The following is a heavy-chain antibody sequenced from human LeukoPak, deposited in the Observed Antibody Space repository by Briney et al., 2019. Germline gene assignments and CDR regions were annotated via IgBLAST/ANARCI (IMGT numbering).Heavy chain of an antibody. J-gene: IGHJ4*02. CDR3: ARLRIADFDY. CDR2: IYYSGST. Sequence: SETLSLTCTVSGGSISSYYWSWIRQPPGKGLEWIGYIYYSGSTNYNPSLKSRVTISVDTSKNQFSLKLSSVTAADTAVYCCARLRIADFDYWGQGTLVTVSS. V-gene: IGHV4-59*08. CDR1: GGSISSYY. D-gene: IGHD6-13*01.